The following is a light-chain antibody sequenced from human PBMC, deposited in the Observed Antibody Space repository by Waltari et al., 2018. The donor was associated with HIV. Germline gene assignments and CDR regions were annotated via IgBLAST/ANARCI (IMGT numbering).Light chain of an antibody. CDR2: SAS. J-gene: IGKJ3*01. CDR1: LGVSPG. V-gene: IGKV1-12*02. CDR3: QQTRFSPFT. Sequence: DIRMTQSPSSVPASVGDRVTNNCGESLGVSPGLAWDQQKPGQVPRLLFHSASPLQSGVPSMFIGSGSWTDFTLTINCLQPEDYATYYCQQTRFSPFTFGPGTTVETK.